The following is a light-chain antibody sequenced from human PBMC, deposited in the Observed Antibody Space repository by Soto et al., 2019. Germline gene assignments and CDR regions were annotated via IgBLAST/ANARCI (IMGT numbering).Light chain of an antibody. Sequence: DIQMTQSPSPLSASVGDRVTITCRASQSISSWLAWYQQKPGKAPNLLIYKASSLESGVPSRFSGSRSGTEFTLTISSLQPDDFATYYCQQYNSYPWTFGQGTKVEIK. CDR3: QQYNSYPWT. J-gene: IGKJ1*01. CDR1: QSISSW. V-gene: IGKV1-5*03. CDR2: KAS.